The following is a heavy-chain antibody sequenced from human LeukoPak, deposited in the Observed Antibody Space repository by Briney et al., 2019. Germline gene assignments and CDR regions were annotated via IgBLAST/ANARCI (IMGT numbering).Heavy chain of an antibody. V-gene: IGHV3-15*01. J-gene: IGHJ4*02. Sequence: GGSLRLSCAASGFTFSDAWMSWVRQAPGKGLEWVGSIKTKTDGGTTDYAAPVKGRFTISRDDSKNTLYLQMNSLKTEDTAVYYCTTYRKSSGWYFPCDYWGQGTLVTVSP. D-gene: IGHD3-10*01. CDR1: GFTFSDAW. CDR2: IKTKTDGGTT. CDR3: TTYRKSSGWYFPCDY.